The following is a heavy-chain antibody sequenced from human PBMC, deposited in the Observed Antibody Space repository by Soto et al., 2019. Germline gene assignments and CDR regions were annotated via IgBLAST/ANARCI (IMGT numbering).Heavy chain of an antibody. J-gene: IGHJ4*02. CDR2: INHSGST. Sequence: QVQLQQWGAGLLKPSETLSLTCAVYGGSFSGYYWSWIRQPPGKGLEWIGEINHSGSTNYNPSLKSRVTIAVDTSKNQFSLKLSSVTAADTAVYYCARGTSGWYVYSWGQGTLVTVSS. V-gene: IGHV4-34*01. CDR1: GGSFSGYY. D-gene: IGHD6-19*01. CDR3: ARGTSGWYVYS.